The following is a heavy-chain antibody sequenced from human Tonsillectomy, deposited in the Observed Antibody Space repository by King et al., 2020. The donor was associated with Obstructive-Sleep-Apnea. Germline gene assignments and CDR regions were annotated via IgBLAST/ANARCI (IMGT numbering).Heavy chain of an antibody. Sequence: DVQLVESGGGLVQPGGSLRLSCAASGLTLSTYWMSWVRQAPGKGLEWVANIKQDGGEKNYVDSVKGRFTISRDNAKNSLYLQMNSLRAEDTAVYYCARDDDLVNLETMVRGAAFDYWGQGTLVTVSS. CDR1: GLTLSTYW. J-gene: IGHJ4*02. CDR3: ARDDDLVNLETMVRGAAFDY. CDR2: IKQDGGEK. V-gene: IGHV3-7*01. D-gene: IGHD3-10*01.